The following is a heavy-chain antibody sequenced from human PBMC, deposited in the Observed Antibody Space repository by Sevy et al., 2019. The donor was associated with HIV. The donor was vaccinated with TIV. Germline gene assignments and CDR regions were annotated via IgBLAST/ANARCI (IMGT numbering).Heavy chain of an antibody. J-gene: IGHJ3*02. D-gene: IGHD4-4*01. CDR1: GFTFSSYA. V-gene: IGHV3-23*01. CDR3: ANREMATVGRDAFDI. Sequence: GGSLRLSCAASGFTFSSYAMSWVRQAPGKGLEWVSAISGSGGSTYYADSVKGRFTISRDNSKNTLYLQMNSLRAEDTAVYYCANREMATVGRDAFDIWGQGTMVTVSS. CDR2: ISGSGGST.